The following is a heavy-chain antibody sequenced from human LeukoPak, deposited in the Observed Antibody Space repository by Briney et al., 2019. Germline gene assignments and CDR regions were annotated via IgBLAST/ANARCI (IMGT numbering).Heavy chain of an antibody. V-gene: IGHV4-31*03. CDR1: GGSISSGGYY. CDR3: ARGLPWDFWSGYYRVNYYYYGMDV. J-gene: IGHJ6*02. CDR2: IYYSGST. Sequence: PSQTLSLTCTVSGGSISSGGYYWSWIRQHPGKGLEWIGYIYYSGSTYYNPSLKSRVTISVDTSKNQFSLKLSSVTAADTAVYYCARGLPWDFWSGYYRVNYYYYGMDVWGQGTTVTVSS. D-gene: IGHD3-3*01.